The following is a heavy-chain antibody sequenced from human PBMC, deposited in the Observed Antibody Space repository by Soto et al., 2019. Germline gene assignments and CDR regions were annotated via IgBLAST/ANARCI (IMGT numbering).Heavy chain of an antibody. CDR1: GGTFSSYT. V-gene: IGHV1-69*02. D-gene: IGHD3-22*01. CDR3: ARGPQYYYDSSGYSGGAFDI. CDR2: IIPILGIA. J-gene: IGHJ3*02. Sequence: ASVKVSCKASGGTFSSYTISWVRQAPGQGLEWMGRIIPILGIANYAQKFQGRVTITADKSTSTAYMELSSLRSEDTAVYYCARGPQYYYDSSGYSGGAFDIWGQGTMVTVSS.